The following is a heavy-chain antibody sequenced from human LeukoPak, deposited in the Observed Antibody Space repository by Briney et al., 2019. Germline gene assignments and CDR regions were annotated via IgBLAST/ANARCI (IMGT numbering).Heavy chain of an antibody. J-gene: IGHJ4*02. CDR1: GGSISSSNW. CDR2: IYHSGST. D-gene: IGHD1-14*01. CDR3: ARHGTISSESYFDY. Sequence: PSETLSLTCAVSGGSISSSNWWSWVRQPPGKGLEWIGEIYHSGSTNYNPSLKSRVTISVDKSKNQFSLKLSSVTAADTAVYYCARHGTISSESYFDYWGQGALVTVSS. V-gene: IGHV4-4*02.